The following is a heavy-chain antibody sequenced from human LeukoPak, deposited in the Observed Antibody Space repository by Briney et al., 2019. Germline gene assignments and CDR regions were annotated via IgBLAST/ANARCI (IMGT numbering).Heavy chain of an antibody. CDR3: ARGLTFLTGQMFDY. CDR1: GGSISSYY. D-gene: IGHD3-9*01. Sequence: SETLSLTCTVSGGSISSYYWSWIRQPPGKGLEWIGYIYYSGSTKYNPSLKSRVTISVDTSKNQFSLKLSSVTAADTAVYYCARGLTFLTGQMFDYWGQGTLVTVSS. J-gene: IGHJ4*02. CDR2: IYYSGST. V-gene: IGHV4-59*01.